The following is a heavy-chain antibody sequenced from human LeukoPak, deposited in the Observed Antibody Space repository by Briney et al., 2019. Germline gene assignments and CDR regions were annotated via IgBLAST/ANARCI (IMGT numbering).Heavy chain of an antibody. CDR1: GGSIRGYY. J-gene: IGHJ6*03. V-gene: IGHV4-59*01. Sequence: SETLSLTCNVSGGSIRGYYWSWIRQPPGKGLEWIGYIYSSGSTNYNPSLKSRVTMSVDTSKNQFSLKLSSVTAADTAVYYCARGGRDGDYYYYMDVWGKGTTVTVSS. CDR3: ARGGRDGDYYYYMDV. D-gene: IGHD3-10*01. CDR2: IYSSGST.